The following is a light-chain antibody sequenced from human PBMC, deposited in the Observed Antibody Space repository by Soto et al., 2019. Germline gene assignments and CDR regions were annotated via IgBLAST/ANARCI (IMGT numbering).Light chain of an antibody. Sequence: VLPQSWGTLSLSLGERATLSCRASERIYSAYLGWYQQKPGQAPRLLISGVSNRATGTPERFSGSGSGTDFTLTISSLEPEDFAVFYCHQYGISPPTFGPGTKVDIK. V-gene: IGKV3-20*01. CDR3: HQYGISPPT. CDR1: ERIYSAY. CDR2: GVS. J-gene: IGKJ1*01.